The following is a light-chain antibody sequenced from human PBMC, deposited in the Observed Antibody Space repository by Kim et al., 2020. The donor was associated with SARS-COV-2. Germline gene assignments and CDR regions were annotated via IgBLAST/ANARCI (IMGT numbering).Light chain of an antibody. CDR3: NSRDSNDNVV. Sequence: ALGPTVRITCQGDSLRSYYAPWYQQKPGQAPILVIYGKNNRPSEIPDRFSGSSSGNTASLTITGTQAGDEADYYCNSRDSNDNVVFGGGTQLTVL. CDR2: GKN. J-gene: IGLJ2*01. CDR1: SLRSYY. V-gene: IGLV3-19*01.